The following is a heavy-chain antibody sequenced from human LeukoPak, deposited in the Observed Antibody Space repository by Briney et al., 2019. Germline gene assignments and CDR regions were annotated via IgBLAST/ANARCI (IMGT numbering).Heavy chain of an antibody. CDR1: AFTFSDNY. Sequence: KSGGSLRLSCAVSAFTFSDNYMTWIRQAPGKGLESVSYISPSGTDISYADSVKGRFTISRDNAKNSLYLQMNSLRAEDTAVYYCSRDPRDLDYWGQGTLVTVSS. CDR2: ISPSGTDI. CDR3: SRDPRDLDY. V-gene: IGHV3-11*01. J-gene: IGHJ4*02.